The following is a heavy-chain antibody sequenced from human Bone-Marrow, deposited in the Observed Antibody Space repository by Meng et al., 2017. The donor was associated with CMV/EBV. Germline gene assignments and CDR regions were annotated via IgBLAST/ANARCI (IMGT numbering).Heavy chain of an antibody. CDR1: GFTFSSYS. CDR2: ISSSSSYI. J-gene: IGHJ4*02. V-gene: IGHV3-21*01. Sequence: GESLKISCAASGFTFSSYSMNWVRQAPGKGLEWVSSISSSSSYIYYADSVKGRFTISRDNAKNSLYLQMSSLRAEDTAVYYCATGRALWDWGQGTLVTVSS. D-gene: IGHD2-21*01. CDR3: ATGRALWD.